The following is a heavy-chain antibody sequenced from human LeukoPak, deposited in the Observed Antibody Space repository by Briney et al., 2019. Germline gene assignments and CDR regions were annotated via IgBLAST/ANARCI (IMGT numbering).Heavy chain of an antibody. CDR1: GFTFVSYW. V-gene: IGHV3-74*01. J-gene: IGHJ4*02. Sequence: GGSLRLSCAASGFTFVSYWMHWVRQAPGKGLVWVSRINGYGSSTDFADSVKGRFTISRDNAKNTLYLQMNSLRAEDTAVYYCARDNYDILTGYDDYWGQGTLVTVSS. CDR3: ARDNYDILTGYDDY. D-gene: IGHD3-9*01. CDR2: INGYGSST.